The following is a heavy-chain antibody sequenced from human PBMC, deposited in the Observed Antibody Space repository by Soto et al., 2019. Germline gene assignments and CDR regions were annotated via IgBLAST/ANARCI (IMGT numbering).Heavy chain of an antibody. V-gene: IGHV4-59*08. CDR3: ARGGWRQIDY. D-gene: IGHD3-3*01. CDR2: IYYSGST. J-gene: IGHJ4*02. Sequence: QVQLQESGPGLLKPSETLSLTCCVSGGSIGSDCWSWIRQPPGKGLEWIGYIYYSGSTNYNPSLKSRVTISVDTSKNQFSLKLSSVTAADTAVYYCARGGWRQIDYWGQGTLVTVSS. CDR1: GGSIGSDC.